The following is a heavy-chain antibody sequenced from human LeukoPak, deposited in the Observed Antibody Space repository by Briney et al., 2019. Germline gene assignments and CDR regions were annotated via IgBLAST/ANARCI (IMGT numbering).Heavy chain of an antibody. V-gene: IGHV4-61*02. CDR3: ARDSSSWYKYYMDV. CDR2: IYTSGST. CDR1: GDSVTSSPYY. J-gene: IGHJ6*03. Sequence: SETLSLTCTVSGDSVTSSPYYWGWIRQPAGKGLEWIGRIYTSGSTNYNPSLKSRVTMSVDTSKNQFSLKLSSVTAADTAVYYCARDSSSWYKYYMDVWGKGTTVTISS. D-gene: IGHD6-13*01.